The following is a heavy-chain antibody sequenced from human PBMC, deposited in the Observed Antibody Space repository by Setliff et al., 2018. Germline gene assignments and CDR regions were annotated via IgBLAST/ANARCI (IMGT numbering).Heavy chain of an antibody. J-gene: IGHJ4*02. CDR2: INPSGGNT. V-gene: IGHV1-46*04. CDR1: GYSFTTHY. Sequence: ASVKVSCKTFGYSFTTHYIHWVRQAPGQGLEWMGIINPSGGNTKSVENLQGRLTMTRDTSTSTVYMELSSLRSDDTAVYYCARTCSGSGCYAGLESWGQGTPVTVSS. CDR3: ARTCSGSGCYAGLES. D-gene: IGHD2-15*01.